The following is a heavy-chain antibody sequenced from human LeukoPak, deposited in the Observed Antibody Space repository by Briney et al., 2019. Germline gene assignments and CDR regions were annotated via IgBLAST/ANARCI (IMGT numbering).Heavy chain of an antibody. CDR1: GFTFKNYN. CDR2: ITISSTTI. CDR3: ARETPDSSSWTVFDY. V-gene: IGHV3-48*01. D-gene: IGHD6-13*01. Sequence: GGSLRLSCAASGFTFKNYNMNWVRHAPGKGLEWVSYITISSTTIYYADSVKGRFSISRDSAKNSLYLQMNSLRVEDTAVYYCARETPDSSSWTVFDYWGQGTLVTVSP. J-gene: IGHJ4*02.